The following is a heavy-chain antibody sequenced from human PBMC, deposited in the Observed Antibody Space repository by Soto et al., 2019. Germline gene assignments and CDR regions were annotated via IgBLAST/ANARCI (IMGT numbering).Heavy chain of an antibody. CDR1: GFNFSVYH. CDR3: ARDADILTGSDVFDI. CDR2: ISSSNSYT. V-gene: IGHV3-11*05. Sequence: GFLRLSCAASGFNFSVYHLSWIRQAPEKGLEWVSYISSSNSYTNYADSVKGRFTISRDNAKNSLYLQMNSLRAEDTAVYYCARDADILTGSDVFDIWGQGTMVTVSS. D-gene: IGHD3-9*01. J-gene: IGHJ3*02.